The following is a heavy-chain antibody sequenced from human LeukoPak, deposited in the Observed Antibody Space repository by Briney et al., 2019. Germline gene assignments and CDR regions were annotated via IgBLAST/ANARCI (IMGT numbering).Heavy chain of an antibody. CDR3: ARRSWYVDY. CDR1: GGSISSYY. Sequence: PSETLSLTCTVPGGSISSYYWSWIRQPPGKGLEWIGYIYSSGSTNYNPSLESRVTISEDTSKNQFSLKLSSVTAAVTAVYYCARRSWYVDYWGQGTLVTVSS. D-gene: IGHD6-13*01. J-gene: IGHJ4*02. V-gene: IGHV4-59*08. CDR2: IYSSGST.